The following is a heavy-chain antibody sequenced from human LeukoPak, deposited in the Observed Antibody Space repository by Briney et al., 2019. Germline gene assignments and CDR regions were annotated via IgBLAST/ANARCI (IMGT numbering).Heavy chain of an antibody. CDR3: ARDLRYSSGWSASGMDV. D-gene: IGHD6-19*01. CDR2: INPSGGST. Sequence: APVKVSCKASGYTFTSYNMHWVRQAPGQGLEWMGIINPSGGSTNYAQKFQGRVTMTRDTSTSTVYMELSSLRSEDTAVYYCARDLRYSSGWSASGMDVWGKGTTVTISS. CDR1: GYTFTSYN. J-gene: IGHJ6*03. V-gene: IGHV1-46*01.